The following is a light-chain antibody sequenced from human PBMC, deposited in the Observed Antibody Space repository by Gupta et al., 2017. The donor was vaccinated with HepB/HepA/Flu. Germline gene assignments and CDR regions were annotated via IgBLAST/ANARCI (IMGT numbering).Light chain of an antibody. J-gene: IGKJ1*01. Sequence: DIKMIQSPSSLSASIGDRVTITCRASQGISVYLNWYQQKPGKAPKLLIYAASNLESGVPSRFSGSGSGTDFTLTITSLQPEDFATYYCQHNDRIPGTFGQGTTVDIK. CDR2: AAS. CDR3: QHNDRIPGT. V-gene: IGKV1-39*01. CDR1: QGISVY.